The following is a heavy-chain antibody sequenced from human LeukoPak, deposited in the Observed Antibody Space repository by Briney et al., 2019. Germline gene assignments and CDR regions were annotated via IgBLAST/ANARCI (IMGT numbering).Heavy chain of an antibody. CDR2: IYYSGST. CDR1: GDSISSGGYS. V-gene: IGHV4-61*08. CDR3: ARGGAVGATRTFDY. D-gene: IGHD1-26*01. J-gene: IGHJ4*02. Sequence: SETLSLTCAVSGDSISSGGYSWTWIRQTPGKGLEWIGYIYYSGSTNYNPSLKSRVTISVDTSKNQFSLKLSSVTAADTAVYYCARGGAVGATRTFDYWGQGTLVTVSS.